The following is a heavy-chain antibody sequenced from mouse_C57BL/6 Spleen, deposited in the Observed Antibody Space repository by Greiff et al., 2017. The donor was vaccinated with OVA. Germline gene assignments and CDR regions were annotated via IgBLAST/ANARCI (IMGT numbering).Heavy chain of an antibody. CDR2: IDPSDSET. Sequence: QVQLQQPGAELVRPGSSVKLSCKASGYTFTSYWMHWVKQRPIQGLECIGNIDPSDSETHYNQKFKDKATLTVDKSSSTAYMQLSSLTSEDSAVYYCARESPYYAMDYCGQGTSVTVSS. CDR1: GYTFTSYW. CDR3: ARESPYYAMDY. V-gene: IGHV1-52*01. J-gene: IGHJ4*01.